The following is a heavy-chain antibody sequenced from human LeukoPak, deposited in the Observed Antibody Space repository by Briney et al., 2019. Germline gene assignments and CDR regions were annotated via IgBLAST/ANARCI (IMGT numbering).Heavy chain of an antibody. V-gene: IGHV4-59*01. D-gene: IGHD3-22*01. J-gene: IGHJ4*02. CDR3: ARVRGYYDSSGYDY. CDR1: GASISSYY. Sequence: SETLSLTCTVSGASISSYYWSWIRQPPGKGLEWIGYIYYSGSTNYNPALKSRVTITEDTSKNQISLKLSSVTAADTAVYYCARVRGYYDSSGYDYWGQGTLVTVSS. CDR2: IYYSGST.